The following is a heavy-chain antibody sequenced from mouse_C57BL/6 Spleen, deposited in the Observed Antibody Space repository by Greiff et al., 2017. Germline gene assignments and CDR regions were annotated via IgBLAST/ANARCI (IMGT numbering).Heavy chain of an antibody. J-gene: IGHJ4*01. CDR3: ARLYDGYPYAMDY. Sequence: DVMLVESGGGLVQPGGSLKLSCAASGFTFSDYGMAWVRQAPRKGPEWVAFISNLAYSIYYADTVTGRFTISRENAKNTLYLEMSSLRSEDTAMYYCARLYDGYPYAMDYWGQGTSVTVSS. CDR1: GFTFSDYG. D-gene: IGHD2-3*01. V-gene: IGHV5-15*01. CDR2: ISNLAYSI.